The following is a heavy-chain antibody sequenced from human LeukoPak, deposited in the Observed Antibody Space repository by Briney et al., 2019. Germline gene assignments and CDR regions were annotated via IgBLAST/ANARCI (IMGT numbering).Heavy chain of an antibody. V-gene: IGHV4-39*07. J-gene: IGHJ5*02. D-gene: IGHD6-6*01. CDR1: GGSISSSSYY. CDR2: IYYSGST. CDR3: ARQCIAARPGWFDP. Sequence: SETLSLTCTVSGGSISSSSYYWGWIRQPPGKGLEWIGSIYYSGSTYYNPSLKSRVTISVDTSKNQFSLKLSSVTAADTAVYYCARQCIAARPGWFDPWGQGTLVTVSS.